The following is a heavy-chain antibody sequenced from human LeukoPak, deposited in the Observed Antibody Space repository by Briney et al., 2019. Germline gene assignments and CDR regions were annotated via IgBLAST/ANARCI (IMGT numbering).Heavy chain of an antibody. CDR3: ARRSAAHFYGMDV. Sequence: SETLSLTCTVSGGSISSGSYYWSWIRQPAGKGLEWIGRIYTSGSTNYNPSLRSRVTISVDTSKNQFSLRLSSVTAADTALYFCARRSAAHFYGMDVWGQGTTVTVSS. D-gene: IGHD2-15*01. CDR2: IYTSGST. J-gene: IGHJ6*02. CDR1: GGSISSGSYY. V-gene: IGHV4-61*02.